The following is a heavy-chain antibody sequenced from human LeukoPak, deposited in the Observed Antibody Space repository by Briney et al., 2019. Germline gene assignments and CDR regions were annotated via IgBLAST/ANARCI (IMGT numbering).Heavy chain of an antibody. Sequence: SETLSLTCTVSGGSISGYYWNWIRQPPGKGLEWIGYIYYSGSTNYNPSLKSRVTISVDTSKNQFSLKLSSVTAADTAVYYCAGGSSVLLDPWGQGTLVTVSS. CDR2: IYYSGST. V-gene: IGHV4-59*08. D-gene: IGHD2-21*01. J-gene: IGHJ5*02. CDR1: GGSISGYY. CDR3: AGGSSVLLDP.